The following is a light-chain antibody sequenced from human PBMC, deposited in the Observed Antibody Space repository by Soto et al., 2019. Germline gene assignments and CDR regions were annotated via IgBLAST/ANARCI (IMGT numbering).Light chain of an antibody. CDR2: TTS. J-gene: IGKJ1*01. Sequence: DIVLTQSPGTLPLSPGERTTLSCRASQSVGSYLAWYQQKAGQAPRLLIYTTSYRATDIPDRFSGSGSGTDFTLTISRLEPEDFAVYYRQHYGTSAWTFGQGTKGEIK. V-gene: IGKV3-20*01. CDR3: QHYGTSAWT. CDR1: QSVGSY.